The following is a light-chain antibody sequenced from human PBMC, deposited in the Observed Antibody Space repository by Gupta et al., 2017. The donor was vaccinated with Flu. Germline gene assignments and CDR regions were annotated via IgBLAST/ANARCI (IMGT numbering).Light chain of an antibody. CDR2: SIS. CDR3: QQAHIYPLT. Sequence: PSSVSASVGDTVTITCRASQSVLSWLVWYRQKPGKAPKLLIHSISTLQTGVPPRFSGSGSDTDFTLTISSLQPEDFATYFCQQAHIYPLTFGGGTTVEI. V-gene: IGKV1D-12*01. J-gene: IGKJ4*01. CDR1: QSVLSW.